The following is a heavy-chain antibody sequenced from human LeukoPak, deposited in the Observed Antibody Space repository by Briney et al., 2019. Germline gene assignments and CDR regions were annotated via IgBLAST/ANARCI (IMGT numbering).Heavy chain of an antibody. CDR2: IDYSGNT. D-gene: IGHD6-13*01. CDR3: ARQEIAAGDV. Sequence: PSETLSLTCIVSGGSISSSSYYWGRIRQPPGKGLEWIGSIDYSGNTYYKPSLKSRVTISVDTSRNLFSLKLSSVTAADTAVYYCARQEIAAGDVWGKGTTVTISS. V-gene: IGHV4-39*01. CDR1: GGSISSSSYY. J-gene: IGHJ6*04.